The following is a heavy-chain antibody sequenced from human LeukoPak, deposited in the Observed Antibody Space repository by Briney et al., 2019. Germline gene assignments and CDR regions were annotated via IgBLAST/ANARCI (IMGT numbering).Heavy chain of an antibody. CDR3: ISRVVGGYSSD. D-gene: IGHD6-19*01. CDR1: GFTFSAYW. Sequence: PGGSLRLSCAASGFTFSAYWMSWVRQARGKGLEWVANIKRDGSEEYYVDSVKGRFTISRDNAKNSLFLQMNSVRAEDTAMYYCISRVVGGYSSDGGRGTLVTVSS. CDR2: IKRDGSEE. V-gene: IGHV3-7*01. J-gene: IGHJ4*02.